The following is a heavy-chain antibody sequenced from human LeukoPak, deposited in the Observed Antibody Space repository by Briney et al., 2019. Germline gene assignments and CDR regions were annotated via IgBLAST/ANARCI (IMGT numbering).Heavy chain of an antibody. CDR1: GFTFSSYS. Sequence: GGSLRLSCAASGFTFSSYSMNWVRQAPGKGLEWVSSISSSSSYIYYADSVKGRFTISRDNAKNSLYLQMNSLRAEDTAVYYCARDLHREGAYDILTAGYYYYGMDVWGQGTTVTVSS. J-gene: IGHJ6*02. CDR2: ISSSSSYI. CDR3: ARDLHREGAYDILTAGYYYYGMDV. V-gene: IGHV3-21*01. D-gene: IGHD3-9*01.